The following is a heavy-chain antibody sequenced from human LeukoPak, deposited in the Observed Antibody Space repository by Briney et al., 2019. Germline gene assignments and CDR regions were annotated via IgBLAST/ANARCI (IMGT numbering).Heavy chain of an antibody. CDR2: ISWNSGSI. Sequence: GGSLRLSCAASGFTFDDYAMHWVRQAPGKGLEWVSGISWNSGSIGYADSVKGRFTISRDNAKNTLYLQMNSLRAEDTAVYYCASVVLWFGELDAFDIWGQGTMVTVSS. CDR3: ASVVLWFGELDAFDI. J-gene: IGHJ3*02. D-gene: IGHD3-10*01. V-gene: IGHV3-9*01. CDR1: GFTFDDYA.